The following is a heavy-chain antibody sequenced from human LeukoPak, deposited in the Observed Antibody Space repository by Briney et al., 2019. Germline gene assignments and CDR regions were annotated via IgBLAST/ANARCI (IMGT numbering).Heavy chain of an antibody. CDR2: IYYSGST. Sequence: SETLSLTCTVSGGSISSYYWSWIRQPPGKGLEWIGYIYYSGSTNYNPSLKSRVTISVDTSKNQVSLKLSSVTAADTAVYYCARYNYYYYYMDVWGKGTTVTISS. J-gene: IGHJ6*03. CDR1: GGSISSYY. CDR3: ARYNYYYYYMDV. V-gene: IGHV4-59*01.